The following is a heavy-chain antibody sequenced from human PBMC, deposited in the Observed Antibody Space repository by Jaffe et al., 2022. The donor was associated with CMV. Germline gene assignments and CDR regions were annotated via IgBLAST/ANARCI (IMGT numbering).Heavy chain of an antibody. D-gene: IGHD2-15*01. V-gene: IGHV4-39*01. CDR2: IYYSGST. J-gene: IGHJ4*02. CDR1: GGSISSSSYY. Sequence: QLQLQESGPGLVKPSETLSLTCTVSGGSISSSSYYWGWIRQPPGKGLEWIGSIYYSGSTYYNPSLKSRVTISVDTSKNQFSLKLSSVTAADTAVYYCARQVRRGWWPTDYFDYWGQGTLVTVSS. CDR3: ARQVRRGWWPTDYFDY.